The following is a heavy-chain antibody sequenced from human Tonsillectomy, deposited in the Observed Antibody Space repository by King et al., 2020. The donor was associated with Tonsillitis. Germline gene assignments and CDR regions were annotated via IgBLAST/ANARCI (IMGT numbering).Heavy chain of an antibody. Sequence: VQLVESGGGLVQPGGSLRLSCAASGFTFSSYIMNWVRQAPGKGLEWVSYISSSSSTMSYADSVKGRFTISRDNAKNSLYLQMNSRRAEETAVYYCASGTNCSGGSCYSGAFGYWGQGTLVTVSS. CDR3: ASGTNCSGGSCYSGAFGY. J-gene: IGHJ4*02. V-gene: IGHV3-48*04. CDR1: GFTFSSYI. CDR2: ISSSSSTM. D-gene: IGHD2-15*01.